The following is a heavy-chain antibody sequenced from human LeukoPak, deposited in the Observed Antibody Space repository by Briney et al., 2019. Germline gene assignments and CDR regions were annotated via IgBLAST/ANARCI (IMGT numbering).Heavy chain of an antibody. D-gene: IGHD3-10*01. CDR2: IWFDGSNK. CDR3: AREVRNGGMDV. Sequence: GGSLRLSCTASGFTFNNYGIHWVRQAPGKGLEWVAVIWFDGSNKLYADSVKGRFTISRDNSKNTLYLQMNSLRAEDTAVYHCAREVRNGGMDVWGQGTTVTVSS. V-gene: IGHV3-33*01. CDR1: GFTFNNYG. J-gene: IGHJ6*02.